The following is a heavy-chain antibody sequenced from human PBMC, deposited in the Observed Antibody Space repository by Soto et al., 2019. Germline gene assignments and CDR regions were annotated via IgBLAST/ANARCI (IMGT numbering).Heavy chain of an antibody. CDR3: ARAWEHLYFHY. Sequence: PSLTCTVSGGSVTSTSYYWSWIRQPPGKGLEWIGYMHYSGSTNYNPSLKSRVTISVDTSKNQLSLKLSSVTAADTAVYYCARAWEHLYFHYWRQGTLVTVSS. J-gene: IGHJ4*02. D-gene: IGHD1-26*01. CDR1: GGSVTSTSYY. V-gene: IGHV4-61*01. CDR2: MHYSGST.